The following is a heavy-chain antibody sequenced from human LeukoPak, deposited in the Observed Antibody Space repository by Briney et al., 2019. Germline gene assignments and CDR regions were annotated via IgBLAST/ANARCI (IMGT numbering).Heavy chain of an antibody. V-gene: IGHV3-21*01. CDR3: TRNYPIYNYGSFFDF. CDR2: ITSSSRYI. CDR1: GFSFTTYS. J-gene: IGHJ4*02. D-gene: IGHD5-18*01. Sequence: PGGSLRLSCAASGFSFTTYSMNWVRQAPGKGLERVSSITSSSRYIYYADSMKGRFTISRDNAKNSLYLQMNSLRAEDTAVYYCTRNYPIYNYGSFFDFGGQGTLVTFSS.